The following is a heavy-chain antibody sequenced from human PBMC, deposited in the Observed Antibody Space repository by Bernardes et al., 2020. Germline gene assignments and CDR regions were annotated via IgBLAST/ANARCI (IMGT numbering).Heavy chain of an antibody. Sequence: GACLKISRNGSGYSLTRCWSGWVRPMHGKGLEWMGIIYPGDSDTRYSPSFQGQVTISADKSISTAYLQWSSLKASDTAMYYCARNYDFWSGYSPIGGMDVWGQGTTVTVSS. D-gene: IGHD3-3*01. CDR2: IYPGDSDT. CDR3: ARNYDFWSGYSPIGGMDV. CDR1: GYSLTRCW. V-gene: IGHV5-51*01. J-gene: IGHJ6*02.